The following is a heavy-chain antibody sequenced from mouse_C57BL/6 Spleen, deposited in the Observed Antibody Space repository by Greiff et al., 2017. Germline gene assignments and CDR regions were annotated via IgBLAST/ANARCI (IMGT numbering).Heavy chain of an antibody. CDR1: GYSFTGYY. D-gene: IGHD2-4*01. CDR2: INPSTGGT. V-gene: IGHV1-42*01. CDR3: ARPLYYDYDGFAY. Sequence: VQLQQSGPELVKPGASVKISCKASGYSFTGYYMNWVKQSPEKSLEWIGEINPSTGGTTYNQKFKAKATLTVDKSSSTAYMQLKSLTSEDSAVYDCARPLYYDYDGFAYWGQGTLVTVSA. J-gene: IGHJ3*01.